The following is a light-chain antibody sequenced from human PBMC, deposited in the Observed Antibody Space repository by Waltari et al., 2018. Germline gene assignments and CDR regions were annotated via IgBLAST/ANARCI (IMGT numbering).Light chain of an antibody. V-gene: IGLV2-23*01. Sequence: SALTHPASVSGSPGQSVTTSCTGNHRYVGSYNLLSMYQHHPRKAPKIMIYEANKRPSGVSDRFSGSKSGITASLTISGLQAEDEADYYCCSYAGPVTPYVFGSGTKVTVL. CDR3: CSYAGPVTPYV. CDR2: EAN. CDR1: HRYVGSYNL. J-gene: IGLJ1*01.